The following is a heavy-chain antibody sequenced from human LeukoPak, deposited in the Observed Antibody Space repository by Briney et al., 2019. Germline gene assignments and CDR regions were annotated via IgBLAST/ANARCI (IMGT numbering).Heavy chain of an antibody. CDR3: ARDCGGDCSDAFDI. J-gene: IGHJ3*02. D-gene: IGHD2-21*02. CDR1: GFSVSSNY. CDR2: IYSGGST. V-gene: IGHV3-53*01. Sequence: GGSLRLSCAASGFSVSSNYMSWVRQAPGKGLEWVSVIYSGGSTYYADSVMGRFTISRDNSRNTLYLQMNSLRAEDTAVYYCARDCGGDCSDAFDIWGQGTMVTVSS.